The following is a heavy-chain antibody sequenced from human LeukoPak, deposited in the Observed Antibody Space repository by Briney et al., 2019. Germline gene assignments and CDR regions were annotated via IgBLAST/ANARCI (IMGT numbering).Heavy chain of an antibody. CDR1: GYTFTSDG. J-gene: IGHJ4*02. V-gene: IGHV1-18*01. D-gene: IGHD3-3*01. Sequence: ASVKVSCTTSGYTFTSDGISWVRQAPGQGLEWMGWISAYNGNTNYAQKLQGRVTMTTDTSTSTAYMELGSLRSDDTAVYYCARIELYYDFWSGQDYWGQGTLVTVSS. CDR2: ISAYNGNT. CDR3: ARIELYYDFWSGQDY.